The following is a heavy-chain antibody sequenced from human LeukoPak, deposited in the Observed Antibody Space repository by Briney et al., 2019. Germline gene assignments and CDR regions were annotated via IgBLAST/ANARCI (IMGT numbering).Heavy chain of an antibody. D-gene: IGHD3-22*01. CDR2: IYSGGST. Sequence: GGSLRLSCAASGFTVSSNYMSWVRQAPGKGLEWVSVIYSGGSTYYADSVKGRFTISRDNSKNTLYLQMNSLRAEDTAVYYCARVYDSSGYYPIDYWGQGTLVTASS. V-gene: IGHV3-66*01. J-gene: IGHJ4*02. CDR3: ARVYDSSGYYPIDY. CDR1: GFTVSSNY.